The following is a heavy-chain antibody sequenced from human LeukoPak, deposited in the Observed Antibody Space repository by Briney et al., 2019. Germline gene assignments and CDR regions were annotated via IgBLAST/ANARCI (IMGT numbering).Heavy chain of an antibody. J-gene: IGHJ1*01. Sequence: SETLSLTCSLSGDSISISDSYWDWIRQAPGKGLEWIGTIYYSGRTCYSPTLKSRVTMSVDRSNNQFSLNLRSVTAADTAVYYCARRRYYDGSGYLEWGQGTLLSVSP. V-gene: IGHV4-39*01. CDR3: ARRRYYDGSGYLE. D-gene: IGHD3-22*01. CDR1: GDSISISDSY. CDR2: IYYSGRT.